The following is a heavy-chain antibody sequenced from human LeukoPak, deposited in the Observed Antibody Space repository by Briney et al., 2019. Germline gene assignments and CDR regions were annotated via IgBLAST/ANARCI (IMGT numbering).Heavy chain of an antibody. J-gene: IGHJ3*02. Sequence: GSLRLSCAASGFTFSSYAMHWVRQAPGKGLEWVSYISSSSSTIYYADSVKGRFTISRDNAKNSLYLQMNSLRAEDTAVYYCARDRSSSWSNSAFDIWGQGTMVTVSS. D-gene: IGHD6-13*01. V-gene: IGHV3-48*04. CDR2: ISSSSSTI. CDR3: ARDRSSSWSNSAFDI. CDR1: GFTFSSYA.